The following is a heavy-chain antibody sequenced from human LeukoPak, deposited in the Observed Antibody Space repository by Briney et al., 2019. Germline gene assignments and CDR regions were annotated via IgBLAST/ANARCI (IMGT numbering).Heavy chain of an antibody. J-gene: IGHJ4*02. CDR2: IYYSGST. V-gene: IGHV4-61*01. CDR1: GGSVSSGSYY. Sequence: SETLSLTCTVSGGSVSSGSYYWSWLRQPPGTGLEWIGYIYYSGSTNYNPSLKSRVTISVDTSKNQFSLKLSSVTAADTAVYYCAREGEYYDSTLDYWGQGTLVTVSS. CDR3: AREGEYYDSTLDY. D-gene: IGHD3-22*01.